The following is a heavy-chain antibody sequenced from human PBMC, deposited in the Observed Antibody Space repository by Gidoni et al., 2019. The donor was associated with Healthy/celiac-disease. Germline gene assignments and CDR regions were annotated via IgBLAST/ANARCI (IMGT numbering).Heavy chain of an antibody. D-gene: IGHD3-16*01. CDR3: AREGWANYDFDY. V-gene: IGHV1-3*01. CDR2: IKAGNGNT. Sequence: QLQLVQSGPEVTKPGPSVTVSCKASGSTFTSYAMHWVRQAPGQRLEWMGWIKAGNGNTKYTQKFQGRVTITRDTAASTAYMEWSSLRYEETAVYYCAREGWANYDFDYWGQGTLVTVSS. J-gene: IGHJ4*02. CDR1: GSTFTSYA.